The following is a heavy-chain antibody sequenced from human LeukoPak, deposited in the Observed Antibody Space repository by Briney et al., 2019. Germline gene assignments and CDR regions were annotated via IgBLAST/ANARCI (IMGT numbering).Heavy chain of an antibody. CDR2: IYHTGTT. CDR3: ARLSTRWMDV. V-gene: IGHV4-59*08. J-gene: IGHJ6*02. CDR1: GVSITTSH. Sequence: PSETLSLTCTISGVSITTSHWSWIRQRPDKGLEWIGYIYHTGTTNYSPSLVSRVTISVDTSRNQFSLRLHSLTAADTAVYYCARLSTRWMDVWGQGTTVIVSS. D-gene: IGHD2-15*01.